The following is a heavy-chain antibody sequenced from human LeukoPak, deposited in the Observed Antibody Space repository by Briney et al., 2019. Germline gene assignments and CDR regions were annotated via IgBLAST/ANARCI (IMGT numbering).Heavy chain of an antibody. CDR2: IYYSGST. V-gene: IGHV4-59*12. CDR1: GGSISSYY. J-gene: IGHJ5*02. Sequence: SETLSLTCTVSGGSISSYYWSWIRQPPGKGLEWIGYIYYSGSTNYNPSLKSRVTISVDTSKNQFSLKLSSVTAADTAVYYCARDNGRRSSGWLIWFDPWGQGTLVTVSS. D-gene: IGHD6-19*01. CDR3: ARDNGRRSSGWLIWFDP.